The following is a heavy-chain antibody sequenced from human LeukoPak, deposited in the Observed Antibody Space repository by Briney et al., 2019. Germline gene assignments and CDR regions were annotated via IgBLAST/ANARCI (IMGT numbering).Heavy chain of an antibody. D-gene: IGHD3-9*01. CDR2: IYSGGST. CDR1: GFTVSSNY. J-gene: IGHJ4*02. V-gene: IGHV3-66*01. CDR3: ARGVLRYFDWLFDY. Sequence: GGSLRLSCAASGFTVSSNYMSWVRQAPGKGLEWVSVIYSGGSTYYADSVKGRFTISRDNSKNTLYLQMNSLRAEDTAVYYCARGVLRYFDWLFDYWGKGTLVTVSS.